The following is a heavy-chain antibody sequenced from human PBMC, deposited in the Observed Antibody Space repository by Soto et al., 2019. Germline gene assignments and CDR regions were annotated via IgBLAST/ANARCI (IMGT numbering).Heavy chain of an antibody. J-gene: IGHJ4*02. CDR3: ARERARGYSHYYFDY. CDR2: IYYSGST. D-gene: IGHD5-18*01. V-gene: IGHV4-61*01. Sequence: ASETLSLTCTVSGGSVSSGSYYWSWIRQPPGKGLEWIGYIYYSGSTNYNPSLKSRVTISVDTSKNQFSLKLSSVTAADTAVYYCARERARGYSHYYFDYWGQGTLVTVSS. CDR1: GGSVSSGSYY.